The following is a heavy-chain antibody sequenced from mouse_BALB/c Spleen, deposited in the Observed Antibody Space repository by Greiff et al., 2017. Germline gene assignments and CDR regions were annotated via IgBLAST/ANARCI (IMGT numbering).Heavy chain of an antibody. CDR3: ARNPLFTTATGGFAY. Sequence: EVKLMESGGGLVKPGGSLKLSCAASGFTFSSYAMSWVRQTPEKRLEWVASISSGGSTYYPDSVKGRFTISRDNARNILYLQMSSLRSEDTAMYYCARNPLFTTATGGFAYWGQGTLVTVSA. J-gene: IGHJ3*01. D-gene: IGHD1-2*01. CDR2: ISSGGST. V-gene: IGHV5-6-5*01. CDR1: GFTFSSYA.